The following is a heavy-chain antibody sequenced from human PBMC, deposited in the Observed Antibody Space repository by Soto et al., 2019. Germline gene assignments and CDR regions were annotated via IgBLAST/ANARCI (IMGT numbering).Heavy chain of an antibody. J-gene: IGHJ5*02. CDR3: ARNHYGDPPLKNWFDP. CDR2: IHYNGGT. V-gene: IGHV4-59*01. CDR1: GGSISGYY. D-gene: IGHD4-17*01. Sequence: LSLTCTVSGGSISGYYWSWIRQLPGKGLEWIGYIHYNGGTSYSPSLKSRVTVSVDTSKNQFSLKLSSVTAADTAVYYCARNHYGDPPLKNWFDPWGQGSLVTVSS.